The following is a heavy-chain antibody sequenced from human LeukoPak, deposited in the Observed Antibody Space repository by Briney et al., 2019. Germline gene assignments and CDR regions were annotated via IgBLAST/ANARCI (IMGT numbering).Heavy chain of an antibody. CDR2: ISWNGVII. D-gene: IGHD1-26*01. J-gene: IGHJ4*02. CDR1: GFTFENYA. Sequence: GGSLRLSCAASGFTFENYAMHWVRQAPGKGLEWVSGISWNGVIIGYADSVKGRFTVSRDNAKNSLYLQMNSLRNEDTALYYCAKAPAETYYDLIDYWGQGTLVTVSS. CDR3: AKAPAETYYDLIDY. V-gene: IGHV3-9*01.